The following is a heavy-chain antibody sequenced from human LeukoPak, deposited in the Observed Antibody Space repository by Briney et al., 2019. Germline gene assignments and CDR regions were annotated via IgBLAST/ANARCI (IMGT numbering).Heavy chain of an antibody. CDR1: GFTFSSYG. Sequence: GGSLRLSCAASGFTFSSYGMHWVRQAPGKGLEWVAFIRYDGSNKYYADSVKGRFTISRDNSKNTLYLQMKSLRAEDTAVYYCAKDYYDSSGYYYLDYWGQGTLVTVSS. V-gene: IGHV3-30*02. J-gene: IGHJ4*02. D-gene: IGHD3-22*01. CDR3: AKDYYDSSGYYYLDY. CDR2: IRYDGSNK.